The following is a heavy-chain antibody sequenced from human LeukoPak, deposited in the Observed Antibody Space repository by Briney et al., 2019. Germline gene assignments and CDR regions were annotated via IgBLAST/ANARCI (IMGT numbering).Heavy chain of an antibody. Sequence: PSETLSLTCTVSGGSISSSSYYWGWIRQPPGKGLEWIGSIYYSGSTYYNPSLKSRVTISVDTSKNQFSLKLSSVTAADTAVYYCARGYFDWLPDYWGQGTLVTVSS. CDR2: IYYSGST. J-gene: IGHJ4*02. CDR3: ARGYFDWLPDY. CDR1: GGSISSSSYY. V-gene: IGHV4-39*07. D-gene: IGHD3-9*01.